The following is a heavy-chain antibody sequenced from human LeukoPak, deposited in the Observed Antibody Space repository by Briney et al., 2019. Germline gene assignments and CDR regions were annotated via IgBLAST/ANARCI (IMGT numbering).Heavy chain of an antibody. CDR3: AKDHVVRYYDSSGYYSAFDY. J-gene: IGHJ4*02. V-gene: IGHV3-23*01. Sequence: GGSLRLSCAASGFTFSSYAMSWVRQAPGKGLEWVSAISGSGGSTYYADSVKGRFTISRDNSKSTLYLQMNSLRAEDTAVYYCAKDHVVRYYDSSGYYSAFDYCGQGTLVTVSS. CDR2: ISGSGGST. CDR1: GFTFSSYA. D-gene: IGHD3-22*01.